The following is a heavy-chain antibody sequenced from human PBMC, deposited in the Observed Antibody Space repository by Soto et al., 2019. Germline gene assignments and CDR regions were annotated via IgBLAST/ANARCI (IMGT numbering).Heavy chain of an antibody. CDR3: AKDASSAGAYYYGSGSHFDY. J-gene: IGHJ4*02. D-gene: IGHD3-10*01. V-gene: IGHV3-23*01. Sequence: GGSLRLSCAASGFTFSSYAMSWVRQAPGKGLEWVSAISGSGGSTYYADSVKGRFTISRDNSKNTLYLQMNSLRVEDTAVYYCAKDASSAGAYYYGSGSHFDYWGQGTLVTVSS. CDR2: ISGSGGST. CDR1: GFTFSSYA.